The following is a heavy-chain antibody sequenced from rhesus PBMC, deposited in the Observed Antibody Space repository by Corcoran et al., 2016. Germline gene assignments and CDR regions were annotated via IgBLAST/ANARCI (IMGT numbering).Heavy chain of an antibody. D-gene: IGHD1-44*02. CDR2: INSGGGST. Sequence: EVQLVETGGGLVQPGGSLKLSCAAPGFTFSSYGMSWVRQAPGKGLEWVSAINSGGGSTEYASSVKGLFTISRDNSKNTLSLQMNSLRAEDTAVYYCAKEGYGWEPPYWGQGVLVTVSS. CDR3: AKEGYGWEPPY. J-gene: IGHJ4*01. V-gene: IGHV3S5*01. CDR1: GFTFSSYG.